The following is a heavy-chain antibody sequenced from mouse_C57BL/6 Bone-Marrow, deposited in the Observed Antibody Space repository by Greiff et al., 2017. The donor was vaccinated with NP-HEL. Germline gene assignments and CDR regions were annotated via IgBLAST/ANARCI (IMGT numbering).Heavy chain of an antibody. Sequence: VQLQESGPELVKPGASVKISCKASGYAFSSSWMNWVKQRPGKGLEWIGRIYPGDGDTNYNGKFKGKATLTADKSSSTAYMQLSSLTSEDSAVYFCALTGKGDYWGQGTTLTVSS. CDR1: GYAFSSSW. D-gene: IGHD4-1*01. J-gene: IGHJ2*01. CDR3: ALTGKGDY. V-gene: IGHV1-82*01. CDR2: IYPGDGDT.